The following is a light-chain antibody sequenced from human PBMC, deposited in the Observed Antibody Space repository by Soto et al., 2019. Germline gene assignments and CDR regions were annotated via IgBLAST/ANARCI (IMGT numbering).Light chain of an antibody. J-gene: IGLJ3*02. Sequence: QSALTQPPSASGSPGQSVTISCTGTSSDLGASDSVSWYQQHPGKAPKLLIYSNNQRPSGVPDRFSGSKSGTSASLAISGLRSEDEADYYCAAWDDSLSGRVFGGGTKLTVL. CDR1: SSDLGASDS. CDR2: SNN. V-gene: IGLV1-47*02. CDR3: AAWDDSLSGRV.